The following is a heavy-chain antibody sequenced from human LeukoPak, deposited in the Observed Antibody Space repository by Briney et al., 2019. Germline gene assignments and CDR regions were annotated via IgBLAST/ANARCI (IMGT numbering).Heavy chain of an antibody. CDR1: GGSISSGSYY. CDR2: IYTSGST. CDR3: ARDRGCSSTSCYRPRAGWHYYYMDV. V-gene: IGHV4-61*02. D-gene: IGHD2-2*01. Sequence: PSETLSPTCTVSGGSISSGSYYWSWIRQPAGKGLEWIGRIYTSGSTNYNPSLKSRVTISVDTSKNQFSLKLSSVTAADTAVYYCARDRGCSSTSCYRPRAGWHYYYMDVWGKGTTVTVSS. J-gene: IGHJ6*03.